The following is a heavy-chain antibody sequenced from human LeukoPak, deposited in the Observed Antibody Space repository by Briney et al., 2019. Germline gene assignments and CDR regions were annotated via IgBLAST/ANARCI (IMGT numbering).Heavy chain of an antibody. D-gene: IGHD1-26*01. J-gene: IGHJ4*02. Sequence: KTSETLSLTCAVYCGSFSGYYWSWIRQPPGKGLEWIGEINHSGSTNYNPSLKSRVTISVDTSKNQFSLKLSSVTAADTAVYYCASAPIVGATTFDYWGQGTLVTVSS. CDR2: INHSGST. CDR3: ASAPIVGATTFDY. V-gene: IGHV4-34*01. CDR1: CGSFSGYY.